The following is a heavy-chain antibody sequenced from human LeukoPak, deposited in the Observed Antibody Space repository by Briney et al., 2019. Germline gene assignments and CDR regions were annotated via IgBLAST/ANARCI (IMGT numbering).Heavy chain of an antibody. J-gene: IGHJ5*02. V-gene: IGHV4-59*08. D-gene: IGHD5-24*01. CDR3: ARHQRWLQSGPNWFDP. CDR2: TYYSGST. Sequence: SETLSLTCTVSGGSISSYYWSWIRQPPGKGLEWIGYTYYSGSTNYNPSLKSRVTISVDTSKNQFSLKLSSVTAADTAVYYCARHQRWLQSGPNWFDPWGQGTLVTVSS. CDR1: GGSISSYY.